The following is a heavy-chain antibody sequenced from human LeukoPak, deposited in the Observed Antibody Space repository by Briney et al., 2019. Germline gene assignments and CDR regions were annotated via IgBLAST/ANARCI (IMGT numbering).Heavy chain of an antibody. D-gene: IGHD5-18*01. CDR2: IYHSGST. CDR1: GGSISSSSYY. J-gene: IGHJ4*02. Sequence: PSETLSLTCTVSGGSISSSSYYWGWIRQPPGKGLEWIGYIYHSGSTYYNPSLKSRVTISVDRSKNQFSLKLSSVTAADTAVYYCARAKLPGGYSYPGPLDYWGQGTLVTVSS. V-gene: IGHV4-39*07. CDR3: ARAKLPGGYSYPGPLDY.